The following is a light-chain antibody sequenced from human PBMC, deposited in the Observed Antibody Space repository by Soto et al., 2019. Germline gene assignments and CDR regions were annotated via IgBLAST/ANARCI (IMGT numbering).Light chain of an antibody. CDR1: QSVSSY. CDR3: QQRSNWPPFT. Sequence: VFTPGASSVSMNPAQRASLSWRASQSVSSYLAWYQQKPGQAPRLLIYDASNRATDIPARFSGSGSGTDFTLTISSLEPEDFAVYYCQQRSNWPPFTFGQGTRLEIK. V-gene: IGKV3-11*01. CDR2: DAS. J-gene: IGKJ5*01.